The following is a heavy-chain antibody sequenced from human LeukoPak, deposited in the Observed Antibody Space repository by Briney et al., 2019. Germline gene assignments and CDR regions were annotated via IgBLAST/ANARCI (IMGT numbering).Heavy chain of an antibody. V-gene: IGHV3-21*01. CDR3: ARGVTLYSGSPRGAFDI. CDR1: GFTFSSYS. J-gene: IGHJ3*02. CDR2: ISSSSSYI. D-gene: IGHD1-26*01. Sequence: GGSLRLSCAASGFTFSSYSMNWVRQAPGKGLEWVSSISSSSSYIYYADSMKGRFTISRDNAKNSLYLQMNSLRAEDTAVYYCARGVTLYSGSPRGAFDIWGQGTMVTVSS.